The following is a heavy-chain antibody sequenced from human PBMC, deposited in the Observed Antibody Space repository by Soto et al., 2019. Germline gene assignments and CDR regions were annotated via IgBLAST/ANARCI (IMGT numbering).Heavy chain of an antibody. V-gene: IGHV2-70*01. Sequence: SGPTLVNPTQTLTLTCTFSGFSLTTSGMCVSWIRQPPGKALEWLALIDWGDDKYYTTSLKTRLTISKDTSKNQVVLTMTNMDPVDTATYYCVRILTVRGPLGYYSGMDVWGQGTTVTVSS. J-gene: IGHJ6*02. CDR2: IDWGDDK. D-gene: IGHD3-10*01. CDR1: GFSLTTSGMC. CDR3: VRILTVRGPLGYYSGMDV.